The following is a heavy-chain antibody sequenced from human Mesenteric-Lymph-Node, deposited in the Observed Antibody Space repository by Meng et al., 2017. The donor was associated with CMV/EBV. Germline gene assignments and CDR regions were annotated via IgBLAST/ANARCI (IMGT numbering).Heavy chain of an antibody. CDR1: GFTFSKFG. D-gene: IGHD1-26*01. CDR3: ARGPYSGSYGYFDY. CDR2: IWGDGSEK. V-gene: IGHV3-33*01. J-gene: IGHJ4*02. Sequence: GESLKISCVASGFTFSKFGMHWVRQAPGKGLEWVAVIWGDGSEKYYSDSVKGRFTISRDNSKNTLYLQMNSLRAEDTAVYYCARGPYSGSYGYFDYWGQGTLVTVSS.